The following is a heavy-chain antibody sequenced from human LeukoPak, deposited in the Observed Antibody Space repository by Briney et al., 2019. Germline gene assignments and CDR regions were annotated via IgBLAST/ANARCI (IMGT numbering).Heavy chain of an antibody. CDR3: ARGFHSSSWYYFDY. J-gene: IGHJ4*02. CDR2: INPNSGGT. D-gene: IGHD6-13*01. CDR1: GGTFSSYA. Sequence: ASVKVSCKASGGTFSSYAISWVRQAPGQGLEWMGRINPNSGGTNYAQKFQGRVTMTRDTSISTAYMELSRLRSDDTAVYYCARGFHSSSWYYFDYWGQGTLVTVSS. V-gene: IGHV1-2*06.